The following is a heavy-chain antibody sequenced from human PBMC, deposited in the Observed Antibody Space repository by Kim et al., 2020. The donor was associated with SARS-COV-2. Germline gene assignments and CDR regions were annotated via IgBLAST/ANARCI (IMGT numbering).Heavy chain of an antibody. CDR1: GGSISSYY. Sequence: SETLSLTCTVSGGSISSYYWSWIRQPPGKGLEWIGYIYYSGSTNYNPSLKSRVTISVDTSKNQFSLKLSSVTAADTAVYYCARVPHYYYYGMDVWGQGTTVTVS. CDR3: ARVPHYYYYGMDV. J-gene: IGHJ6*02. V-gene: IGHV4-59*01. CDR2: IYYSGST.